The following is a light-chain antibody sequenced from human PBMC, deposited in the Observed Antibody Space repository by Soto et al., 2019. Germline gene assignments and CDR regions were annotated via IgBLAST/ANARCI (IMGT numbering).Light chain of an antibody. CDR3: GTWDSSLSVV. J-gene: IGLJ2*01. Sequence: QSVLTQPPSVSAAPGQKVTISCSGSRSNIGNNYVSWYQQLPGTAPKLLIYDNNKRPSGIPDRFSGSKSGTSATLGITGLQTGDEADYYCGTWDSSLSVVFGGGTKVTVL. V-gene: IGLV1-51*01. CDR2: DNN. CDR1: RSNIGNNY.